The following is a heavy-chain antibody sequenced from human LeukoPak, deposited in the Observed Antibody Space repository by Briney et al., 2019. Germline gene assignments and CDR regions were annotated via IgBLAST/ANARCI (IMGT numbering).Heavy chain of an antibody. CDR1: GGSFSGYY. CDR3: ARRGSAAADY. V-gene: IGHV4-34*01. D-gene: IGHD6-25*01. J-gene: IGHJ4*02. CDR2: INHSGST. Sequence: SETLSLTCAVYGGSFSGYYWSWIRQPPGKGLGWIGEINHSGSTNYNPSLKSRVTISVDTSKNQFSLKLSSVTAADTAVYYCARRGSAAADYWGQGTLVTVSS.